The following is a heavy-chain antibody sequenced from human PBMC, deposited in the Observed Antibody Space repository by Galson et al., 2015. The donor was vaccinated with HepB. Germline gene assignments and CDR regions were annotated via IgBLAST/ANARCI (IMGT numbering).Heavy chain of an antibody. CDR3: ARVMVREDIVPLGC. J-gene: IGHJ4*02. Sequence: SVKVSCKASRYTFTGCAMHWVRQAPGQRLEWMGWINAGNGNTKYSQRFQGRVTITRDTSASTAYMELSSLRSEDTAVYYCARVMVREDIVPLGCWGQGAPVTAS. CDR2: INAGNGNT. V-gene: IGHV1-3*01. D-gene: IGHD3-10*01. CDR1: RYTFTGCA.